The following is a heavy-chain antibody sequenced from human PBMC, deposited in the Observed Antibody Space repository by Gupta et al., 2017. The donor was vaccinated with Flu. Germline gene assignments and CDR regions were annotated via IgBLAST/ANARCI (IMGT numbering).Heavy chain of an antibody. V-gene: IGHV4-34*01. D-gene: IGHD4-23*01. CDR1: GGSLSDSH. Sequence: QVHLNQWGAGVLKPSQSLSLTSGVYGGSLSDSHWSWIRQPPGEGLEWIGEIDRGGSPNYNPSLKGRVTISADKSKKQFSLRVDSMTAADTGVYCCARGDSGGNVCDTWGQGTRVSVSS. J-gene: IGHJ5*02. CDR2: IDRGGSP. CDR3: ARGDSGGNVCDT.